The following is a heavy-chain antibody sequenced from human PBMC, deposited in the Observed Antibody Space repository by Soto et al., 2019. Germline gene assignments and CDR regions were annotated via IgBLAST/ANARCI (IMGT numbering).Heavy chain of an antibody. CDR2: ISTYNGDT. CDR1: GYIFINHY. V-gene: IGHV1-18*04. D-gene: IGHD5-12*01. CDR3: AREGVAPYYYYGMDV. Sequence: ASVKVSCKASGYIFINHYLHWVRQAPGQGLEWMGWISTYNGDTNYAQTFQGRVTMTTDTSTSTVHMEVRSLRSDDTAVYYCAREGVAPYYYYGMDVWGQGTPVTVSS. J-gene: IGHJ6*02.